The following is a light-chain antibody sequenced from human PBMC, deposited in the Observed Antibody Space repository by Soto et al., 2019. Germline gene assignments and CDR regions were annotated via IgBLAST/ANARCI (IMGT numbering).Light chain of an antibody. CDR2: EVT. Sequence: QSALTQPASVSGSPGQSITISCTGTRRDVGGYNYVSWYQQYPGKSPKLLIYEVTHRPSGVSNRFSGSKSGNTASLTISGLQAEDEADYYCSSYTITTTLPFVFGIAPNVTVL. V-gene: IGLV2-14*01. CDR1: RRDVGGYNY. CDR3: SSYTITTTLPFV. J-gene: IGLJ1*01.